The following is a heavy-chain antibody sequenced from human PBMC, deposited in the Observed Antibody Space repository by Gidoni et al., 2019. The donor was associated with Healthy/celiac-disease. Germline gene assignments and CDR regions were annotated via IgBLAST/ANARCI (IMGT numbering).Heavy chain of an antibody. Sequence: QVQLVESGGGVVQPGRSLRLSCAASGFTFSSYGMHWVRQAPGKGLEWMAVIWYAGSNKYYADSVTGRFTISRDNSKNTLYLQMNSLRAEDTAVYYCARDRVRGVILVGAFDIWGQGTMVTVSS. CDR1: GFTFSSYG. CDR3: ARDRVRGVILVGAFDI. CDR2: IWYAGSNK. V-gene: IGHV3-33*08. D-gene: IGHD3-10*01. J-gene: IGHJ3*02.